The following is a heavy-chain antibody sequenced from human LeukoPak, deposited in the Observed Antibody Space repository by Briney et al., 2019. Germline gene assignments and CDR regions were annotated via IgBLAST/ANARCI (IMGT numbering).Heavy chain of an antibody. CDR2: ISGSGGST. D-gene: IGHD3-3*01. V-gene: IGHV3-23*01. Sequence: HAGGSLRLSCAASGFTFSSYAMSWVRQAPGKGLEWVSAISGSGGSTYYADSVKGRFTISRDNSKNTLYLQMNSLRAEDTAVYYCAKDDLTYYDFWSGYSDAFDIWGQGTMVTVSS. CDR1: GFTFSSYA. CDR3: AKDDLTYYDFWSGYSDAFDI. J-gene: IGHJ3*02.